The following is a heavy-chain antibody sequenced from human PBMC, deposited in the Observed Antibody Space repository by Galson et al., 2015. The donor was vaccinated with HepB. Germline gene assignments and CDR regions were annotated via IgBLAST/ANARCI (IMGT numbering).Heavy chain of an antibody. V-gene: IGHV1-24*01. CDR1: GYTLTELP. CDR3: ATESRARDAFDI. J-gene: IGHJ3*02. Sequence: SVKVSCKVSGYTLTELPMHWVRQAPGKGLEWMGGFDPEDGETIYAQKFQGRVTMTEDTSTDTAYMELSSLRSEDTAVYYCATESRARDAFDIWGQGTMVTVSS. CDR2: FDPEDGET.